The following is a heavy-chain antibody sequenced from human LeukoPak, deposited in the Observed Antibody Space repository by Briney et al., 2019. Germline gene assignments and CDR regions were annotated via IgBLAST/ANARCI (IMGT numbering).Heavy chain of an antibody. CDR2: ISAYNGNT. D-gene: IGHD3-22*01. CDR1: GYTFTTYG. V-gene: IGHV1-18*01. CDR3: ARVRLHYYDSSGPFDY. Sequence: ASVKVSCKASGYTFTTYGISWVRQAPGQGLQWMGWISAYNGNTNYAQKLQGRVTITADESTSTAYMELSSLRSEDTAVYYCARVRLHYYDSSGPFDYWGQGTLVTVSS. J-gene: IGHJ4*02.